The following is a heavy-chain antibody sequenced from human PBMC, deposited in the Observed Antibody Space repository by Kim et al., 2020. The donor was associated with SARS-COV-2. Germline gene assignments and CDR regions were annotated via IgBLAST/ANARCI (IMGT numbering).Heavy chain of an antibody. CDR3: ARAGSSWSFDW. Sequence: GGSLRLSCAASGFISSSYDIHWVRQVTGKGLEWVSAIGTVGDTYYSGSVKGRFTISRENAKNSVYLQMNNLRVGDTAVYYCARAGSSWSFDWWGQGTLVTVSS. V-gene: IGHV3-13*01. D-gene: IGHD6-13*01. CDR2: IGTVGDT. J-gene: IGHJ4*02. CDR1: GFISSSYD.